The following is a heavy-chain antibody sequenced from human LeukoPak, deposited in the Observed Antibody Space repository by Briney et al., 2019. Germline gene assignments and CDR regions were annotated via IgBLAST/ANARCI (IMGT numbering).Heavy chain of an antibody. V-gene: IGHV4-34*01. Sequence: PSETLSLTCAVYGGSFRGYYWSWIRQPPGKGLEWIGEINHSGSTNYNPSLKSRVTISVDTSKNQFSLKLSSVTAADTAVYYCARVSGQAFDYWGQGTLVTVSS. CDR3: ARVSGQAFDY. J-gene: IGHJ4*02. CDR2: INHSGST. CDR1: GGSFRGYY. D-gene: IGHD3-10*01.